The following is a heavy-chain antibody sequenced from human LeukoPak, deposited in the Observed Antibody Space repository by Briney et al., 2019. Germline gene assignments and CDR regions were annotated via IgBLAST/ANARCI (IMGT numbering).Heavy chain of an antibody. CDR3: ARGVKGITDY. Sequence: GSLRLSCVASGFTFSTYSMNWVRQAPGKGLEWVSYISSSGNTIYYGDSVKGRFTISRDSAKNSLYLQMNSLRVEDTAVYYCARGVKGITDYWGQGTLVTVSS. J-gene: IGHJ4*02. V-gene: IGHV3-48*04. D-gene: IGHD5-24*01. CDR1: GFTFSTYS. CDR2: ISSSGNTI.